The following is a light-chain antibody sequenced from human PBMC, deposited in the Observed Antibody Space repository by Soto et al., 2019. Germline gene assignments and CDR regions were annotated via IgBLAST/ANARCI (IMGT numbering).Light chain of an antibody. CDR2: EVY. CDR1: SSDVGGYNY. V-gene: IGLV2-8*01. Sequence: QSVLTQPPSASGSPGQSVTISCTGTSSDVGGYNYVSWYQQHPGQAPKLMIYEVYKRPSGVPDRFSGSDSGNTASLTVSGLHAEDEADYYCSSYAGSNIVFGTGTKVTVL. CDR3: SSYAGSNIV. J-gene: IGLJ1*01.